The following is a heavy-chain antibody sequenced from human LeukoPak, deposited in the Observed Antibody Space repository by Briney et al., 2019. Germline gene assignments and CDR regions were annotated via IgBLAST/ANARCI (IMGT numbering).Heavy chain of an antibody. D-gene: IGHD3-22*01. Sequence: SETLSLTCAVCGGSFSVYYWRWIRQPPGKGLEWIGEINHSGSTNYNPSLKSRVTISVDTSKNQFSLKLSSVTAADTAVYYCARGLLINYYDSSGYYDYWGQGTLVTVSS. CDR3: ARGLLINYYDSSGYYDY. CDR2: INHSGST. J-gene: IGHJ4*02. V-gene: IGHV4-34*01. CDR1: GGSFSVYY.